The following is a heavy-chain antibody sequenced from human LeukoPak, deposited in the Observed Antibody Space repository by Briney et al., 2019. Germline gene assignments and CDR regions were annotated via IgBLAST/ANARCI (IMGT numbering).Heavy chain of an antibody. V-gene: IGHV3-30*04. CDR2: ISYGGSNK. Sequence: GGSLRLSCAASGFTFSSYAMHWVRQAPGKGLEWVAVISYGGSNKYYADSVKGRFTISRDNSKNTLYLQMNSLRAEDTAVYYCARTRVPGGSYSVGLASYFGYWGQGTLVTVSS. D-gene: IGHD1-26*01. J-gene: IGHJ4*02. CDR3: ARTRVPGGSYSVGLASYFGY. CDR1: GFTFSSYA.